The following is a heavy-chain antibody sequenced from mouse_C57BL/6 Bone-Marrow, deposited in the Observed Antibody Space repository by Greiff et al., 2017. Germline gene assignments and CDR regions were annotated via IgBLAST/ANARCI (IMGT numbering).Heavy chain of an antibody. D-gene: IGHD4-1*01. Sequence: QVQLKQPGAELVRPGSSVKLSCKASGYTFTSYWMHWVKQRPIQGLEWIGNIDPSDSETHYNQKFKDKATLTVDKSSSTAYMQLSSLTSDDSAVYYCARRDWDTVFDYWGQGTTLPVSS. V-gene: IGHV1-52*01. CDR1: GYTFTSYW. CDR2: IDPSDSET. J-gene: IGHJ2*01. CDR3: ARRDWDTVFDY.